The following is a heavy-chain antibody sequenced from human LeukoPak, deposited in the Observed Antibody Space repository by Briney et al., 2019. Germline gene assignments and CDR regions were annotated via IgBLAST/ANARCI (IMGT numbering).Heavy chain of an antibody. CDR3: ATGVHY. CDR1: GGSFSGYY. J-gene: IGHJ4*02. Sequence: SETLSLTCAVYGGSFSGYYWSWIRQPPGKGLEWIGEINHSGSTNYNPSLKSRVTISVDTSKNQFSLKLSSVTAADTAAYYCATGVHYWGQGTLVAVSS. D-gene: IGHD4-23*01. V-gene: IGHV4-34*01. CDR2: INHSGST.